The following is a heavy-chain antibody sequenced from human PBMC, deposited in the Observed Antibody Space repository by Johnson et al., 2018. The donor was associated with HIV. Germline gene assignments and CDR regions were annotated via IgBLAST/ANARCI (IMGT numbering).Heavy chain of an antibody. CDR3: ARGGLGATRPRWADIVATPYQLAAFDY. CDR1: GFTFSSYG. Sequence: QVQLVESGGGVVQPGGSLRLSCAASGFTFSSYGMHWVRQAPGKGLEWVAFTAHDESITHYADSVKGRFTMSGDNSKNTLYLQMNSLRAEDTAVYYCARGGLGATRPRWADIVATPYQLAAFDYWGQGTMVIVSS. D-gene: IGHD5-12*01. CDR2: TAHDESIT. J-gene: IGHJ3*01. V-gene: IGHV3-30*02.